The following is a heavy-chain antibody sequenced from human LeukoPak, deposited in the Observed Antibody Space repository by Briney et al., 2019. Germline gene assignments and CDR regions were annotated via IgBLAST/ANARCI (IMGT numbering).Heavy chain of an antibody. Sequence: SQTLSLTCTVSGDSISSGDHYWTWIRQSPGKGLEWIGYVHYSGSTFYNPSLKSRVIISVAMTKNQFSLSLNSLTAADSAVYYCARAVADKNSWYYFDYWGQGTLVTVSS. CDR2: VHYSGST. CDR3: ARAVADKNSWYYFDY. V-gene: IGHV4-30-4*01. CDR1: GDSISSGDHY. D-gene: IGHD2/OR15-2a*01. J-gene: IGHJ4*02.